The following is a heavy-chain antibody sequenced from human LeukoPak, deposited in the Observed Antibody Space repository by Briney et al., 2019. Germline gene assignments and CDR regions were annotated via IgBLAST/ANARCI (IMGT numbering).Heavy chain of an antibody. V-gene: IGHV4-4*07. CDR2: IYSSGST. CDR3: ARGGKATVVTM. D-gene: IGHD4-23*01. J-gene: IGHJ4*02. Sequence: NSSETLFLTCTVSGGSINSYYWSWIRQPAGKGLEWIGRIYSSGSTNYNPSLKSRVSMSVDTSKNQFSLKLTSVTAADTAVYYCARGGKATVVTMWGQGILVTVSS. CDR1: GGSINSYY.